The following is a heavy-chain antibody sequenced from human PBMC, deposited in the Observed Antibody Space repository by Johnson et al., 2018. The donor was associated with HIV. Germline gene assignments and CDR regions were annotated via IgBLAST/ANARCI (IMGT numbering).Heavy chain of an antibody. D-gene: IGHD2-8*02. V-gene: IGHV3-30*02. Sequence: QVLLVESGGGLVQPGGSLRLSCAASGFTFSSYGMHWVRQAPGKGLEWVAFIRYDGSNKYYADSVKGRFTISRDNSKNSLYLQMNSLRAEDTAVYYCARVKGCTGGVCSALGAFDIWGQGTMVTVSS. J-gene: IGHJ3*02. CDR2: IRYDGSNK. CDR3: ARVKGCTGGVCSALGAFDI. CDR1: GFTFSSYG.